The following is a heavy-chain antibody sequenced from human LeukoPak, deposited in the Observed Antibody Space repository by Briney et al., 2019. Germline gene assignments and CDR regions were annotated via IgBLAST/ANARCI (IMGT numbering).Heavy chain of an antibody. CDR1: GYTFTSYE. D-gene: IGHD2-21*02. V-gene: IGHV1-46*01. J-gene: IGHJ4*02. CDR2: INPSGGST. Sequence: ASVTVSCKASGYTFTSYEIHWVRQAPGQGLAWMGTINPSGGSTGYAQKFQGRVIMTSDTSTSTVYMELSSLRSEDTAMYYCARVRSCGGDCYYFDYWGQGTLVTVSS. CDR3: ARVRSCGGDCYYFDY.